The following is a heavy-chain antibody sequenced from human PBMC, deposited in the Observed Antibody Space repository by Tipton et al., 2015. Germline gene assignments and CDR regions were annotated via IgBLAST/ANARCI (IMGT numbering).Heavy chain of an antibody. CDR2: IGGSGGYT. J-gene: IGHJ4*02. Sequence: SLRLSCAASGFTFSSSWMHWVCQAPEKGLEWVSGIGGSGGYTYYADSVKGRFTISRDNSKNTLYLQMNSLRAEDTAVYYCARRAGYGDHFDYWGRGTLVTVSP. CDR3: ARRAGYGDHFDY. D-gene: IGHD4-17*01. V-gene: IGHV3-23*01. CDR1: GFTFSSSW.